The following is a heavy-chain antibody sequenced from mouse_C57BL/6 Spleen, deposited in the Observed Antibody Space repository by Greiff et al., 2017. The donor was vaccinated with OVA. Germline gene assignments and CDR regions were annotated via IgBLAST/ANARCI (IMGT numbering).Heavy chain of an antibody. CDR1: GYTFTDHT. V-gene: IGHV1-78*01. CDR3: ARSWDYYCNFDY. D-gene: IGHD1-1*01. CDR2: IYTRDGST. Sequence: QVQLKESDAELVKPGASVKISCTVSGYTFTDHTIHWMKQRPEQGLEWIGYIYTRDGSTEYNEKFKGKATLTADKYSSTAYMQLNSLTSEDSAVYFCARSWDYYCNFDYWGQCTTLTVSS. J-gene: IGHJ2*01.